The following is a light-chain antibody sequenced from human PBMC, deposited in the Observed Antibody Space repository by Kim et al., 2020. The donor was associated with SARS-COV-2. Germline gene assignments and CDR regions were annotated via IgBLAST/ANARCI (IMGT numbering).Light chain of an antibody. CDR1: QDIGHY. CDR2: RAS. CDR3: QQMDRSPLT. V-gene: IGKV1-9*01. J-gene: IGKJ4*01. Sequence: ASVGARVTIPCRASQDIGHYLAWYRQKPGKAPEVLIYRASTLQSGVPSRFSDSGSGTEFTLTISSLQAEDFTTYYCQQMDRSPLTFGGGTKVDIK.